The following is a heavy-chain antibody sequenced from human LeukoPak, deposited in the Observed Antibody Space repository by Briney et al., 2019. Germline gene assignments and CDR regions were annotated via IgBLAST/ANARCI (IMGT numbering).Heavy chain of an antibody. CDR2: LNTDGSST. CDR1: GFTFNNYW. J-gene: IGHJ4*02. Sequence: PGGSLRLSCAASGFTFNNYWMHWVRQAPGKGLVWVSRLNTDGSSTTYADSVKGRFTISRDNAKNTLYLQMNSLRAEDTAVYYCAKDLAGSGSYSFDYWGQGTLVTVSS. V-gene: IGHV3-74*01. CDR3: AKDLAGSGSYSFDY. D-gene: IGHD1-26*01.